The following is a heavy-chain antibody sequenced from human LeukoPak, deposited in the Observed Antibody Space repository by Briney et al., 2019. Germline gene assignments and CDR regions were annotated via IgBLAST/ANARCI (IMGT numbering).Heavy chain of an antibody. CDR3: ARDRGMLGFGYELDY. Sequence: PSETLSLTCTVSGGSISSGSYYWSWIRQPAGKGLEWIGRIYTSGSTNYNPSLKSRVTISVDTSKNQFSLKLSSVTAADTAVYYCARDRGMLGFGYELDYWGQGTLVTVSS. J-gene: IGHJ4*02. V-gene: IGHV4-61*02. CDR1: GGSISSGSYY. CDR2: IYTSGST. D-gene: IGHD3-10*01.